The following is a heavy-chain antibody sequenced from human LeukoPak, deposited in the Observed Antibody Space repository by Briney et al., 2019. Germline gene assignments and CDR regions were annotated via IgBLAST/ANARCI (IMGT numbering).Heavy chain of an antibody. CDR2: IIGSDAGT. Sequence: GGSLRLSCAASGFTFNNYAMSWVRQAPGRGLEWVSAIIGSDAGTYYADSVKGRFTISRDNSKNTLYLQMNRLRAEDAAVYYCAKAPLGRCTGAICSSFDYWGKGTLVTVSS. J-gene: IGHJ4*02. V-gene: IGHV3-23*01. CDR1: GFTFNNYA. D-gene: IGHD2-15*01. CDR3: AKAPLGRCTGAICSSFDY.